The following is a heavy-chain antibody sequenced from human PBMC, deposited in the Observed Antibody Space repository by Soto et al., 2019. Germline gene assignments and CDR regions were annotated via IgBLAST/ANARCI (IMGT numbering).Heavy chain of an antibody. Sequence: GGSLRLSCAASGFTFTSYWMSWVRQAPGKGLEWVASIKQNGGEAYYVDSVTGRFTISRDNAKNSLYLEMNSLRAEDRAVYYCARDCSGGSCYPGMDVWGQGTTVTVSS. CDR2: IKQNGGEA. J-gene: IGHJ6*02. V-gene: IGHV3-7*01. D-gene: IGHD2-15*01. CDR3: ARDCSGGSCYPGMDV. CDR1: GFTFTSYW.